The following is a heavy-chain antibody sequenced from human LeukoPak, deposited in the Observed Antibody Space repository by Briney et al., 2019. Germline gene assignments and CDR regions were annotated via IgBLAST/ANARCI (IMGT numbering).Heavy chain of an antibody. D-gene: IGHD3-22*01. CDR2: INPNSGGT. Sequence: GASVKVSCKASGYTFTGYYMHWVRQAPGQGLEWMGWINPNSGGTNYAQKFQGRVTMTRDTSISTAYMELSRLRSDDTAVYYCAANSITMIVVLAFDIWGQGTMVTVSS. J-gene: IGHJ3*02. CDR3: AANSITMIVVLAFDI. CDR1: GYTFTGYY. V-gene: IGHV1-2*02.